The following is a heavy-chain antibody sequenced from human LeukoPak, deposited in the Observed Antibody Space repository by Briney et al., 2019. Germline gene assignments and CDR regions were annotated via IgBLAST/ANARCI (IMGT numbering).Heavy chain of an antibody. CDR2: IYPADSDT. V-gene: IGHV5-51*01. CDR1: GYSFPNYW. D-gene: IGHD5-24*01. Sequence: PGESLKISCKGSGYSFPNYWIGWVRQMPGQGLEWMGIIYPADSDTRYSLSFQGQVTISADKSINTAYLQWTSLKASDTAMYYCARRKGDGYNSPFDYWGQGTLVTVSS. CDR3: ARRKGDGYNSPFDY. J-gene: IGHJ4*02.